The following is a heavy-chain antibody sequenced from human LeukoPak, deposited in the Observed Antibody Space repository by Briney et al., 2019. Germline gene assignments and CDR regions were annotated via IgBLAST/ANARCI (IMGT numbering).Heavy chain of an antibody. V-gene: IGHV3-7*01. D-gene: IGHD2-2*01. CDR1: GFTFSSNW. J-gene: IGHJ6*02. Sequence: GGSLRLSCAASGFTFSSNWMSWVRQAPGKGLEWVANIKQDGSEKYYVDYVKGRFTISRDNAKNSLYLQMNSLRAEDTAVYYCARDLVARGYCSSTSCFTSYYYYGMDVWGQGTTVTVSS. CDR2: IKQDGSEK. CDR3: ARDLVARGYCSSTSCFTSYYYYGMDV.